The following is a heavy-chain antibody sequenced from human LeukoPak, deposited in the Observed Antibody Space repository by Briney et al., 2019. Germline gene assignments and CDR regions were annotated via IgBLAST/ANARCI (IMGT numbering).Heavy chain of an antibody. J-gene: IGHJ4*02. D-gene: IGHD5-12*01. Sequence: GGSLRLSCAASGFTFSSYAMHWVRQAPGKGLDWVSCIGSSSDTIYYADSVKGRFTISRDNAKNSLYLQMNSLRAEDTAVYYCARASQSQRLHSGYDSRNWGQGTLVTVSS. CDR1: GFTFSSYA. V-gene: IGHV3-48*04. CDR2: IGSSSDTI. CDR3: ARASQSQRLHSGYDSRN.